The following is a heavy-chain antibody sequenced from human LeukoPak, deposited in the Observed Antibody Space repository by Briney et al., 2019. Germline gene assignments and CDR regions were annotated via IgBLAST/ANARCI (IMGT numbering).Heavy chain of an antibody. D-gene: IGHD6-25*01. Sequence: YWSWIRQHPGKGLEWMGLIFPGDSSTKYSPSFQGQVTISVDNSISTAYLQWGSLKVSDTAIYYCATAHHSASHFWGQGTVDRVSS. CDR1: YW. CDR2: IFPGDSST. CDR3: ATAHHSASHF. V-gene: IGHV5-51*01. J-gene: IGHJ4*02.